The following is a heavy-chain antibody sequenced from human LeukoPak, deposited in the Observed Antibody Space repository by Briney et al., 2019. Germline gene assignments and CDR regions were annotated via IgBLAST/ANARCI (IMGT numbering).Heavy chain of an antibody. J-gene: IGHJ4*02. CDR1: GGSISSYY. CDR2: IYYSGST. D-gene: IGHD4-17*01. V-gene: IGHV4-59*01. CDR3: AREGPNDYGDMGLFDY. Sequence: SETLSFTCTVSGGSISSYYWSWIRQPPGKGLEWIGYIYYSGSTNYNPSLKSRVTISVDTSKNQFSLKLSSVTAADTAVYYCAREGPNDYGDMGLFDYWGQGTLVTVSS.